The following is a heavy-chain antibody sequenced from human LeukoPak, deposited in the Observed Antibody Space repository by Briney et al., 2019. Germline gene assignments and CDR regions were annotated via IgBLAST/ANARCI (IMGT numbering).Heavy chain of an antibody. D-gene: IGHD2-15*01. J-gene: IGHJ6*02. CDR3: ARQQEVTADSFYYAMDV. V-gene: IGHV1-46*01. CDR2: ISPGDGRI. CDR1: GYTFTSHS. Sequence: ASVKVSCKASGYTFTSHSVHWVRQAPGQGLEWMGVISPGDGRITYSQKFQGGVTLTSDPSTSTVFMDLRGLRSEDTAVFYCARQQEVTADSFYYAMDVWGQGTLVTVS.